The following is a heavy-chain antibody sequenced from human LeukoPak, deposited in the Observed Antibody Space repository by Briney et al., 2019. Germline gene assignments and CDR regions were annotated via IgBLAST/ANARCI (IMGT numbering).Heavy chain of an antibody. D-gene: IGHD2-15*01. CDR2: INPNSGGT. Sequence: GASVKVSCKASGYTFTGYHMHWVRQAPGQGLEWMGWINPNSGGTNYAQKFQGRVTMTRDTSISTAYKELSRLRSDDTAVYYCARDGQVVVAATGYRYWGQGTLVTVSS. V-gene: IGHV1-2*02. CDR3: ARDGQVVVAATGYRY. CDR1: GYTFTGYH. J-gene: IGHJ4*02.